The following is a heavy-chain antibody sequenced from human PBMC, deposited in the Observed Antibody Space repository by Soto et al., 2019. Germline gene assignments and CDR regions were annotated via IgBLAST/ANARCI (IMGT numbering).Heavy chain of an antibody. V-gene: IGHV4-34*01. CDR3: ARAPYYYDSSGYYPNWFDP. D-gene: IGHD3-22*01. CDR1: GGSFSGYY. CDR2: INHSGST. Sequence: SETLSLTCAVYGGSFSGYYWSWIRQPPGKGLEWIGEINHSGSTNYNPSLKSRVTISVDTSKNQFSLKLSSVTAADTAVYYCARAPYYYDSSGYYPNWFDPWGQGTLVTVS. J-gene: IGHJ5*02.